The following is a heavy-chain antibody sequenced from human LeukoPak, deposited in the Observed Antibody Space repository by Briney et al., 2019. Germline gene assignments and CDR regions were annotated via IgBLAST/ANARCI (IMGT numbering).Heavy chain of an antibody. CDR2: ISSSSSTI. CDR3: ARDEYNWNDGGYFDY. V-gene: IGHV3-48*01. CDR1: GFTFSSYS. D-gene: IGHD1-20*01. J-gene: IGHJ4*02. Sequence: GGSLRLSCAASGFTFSSYSMNWVRQAPGKRLEWVSYISSSSSTIYYADSVKGRFTISRDNAKNSLYLQMNSLRAEDTAVYYCARDEYNWNDGGYFDYWGQGTLVTVSS.